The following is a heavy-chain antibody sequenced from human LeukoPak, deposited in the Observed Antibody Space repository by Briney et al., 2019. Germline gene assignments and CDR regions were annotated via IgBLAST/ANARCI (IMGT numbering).Heavy chain of an antibody. CDR2: INSDGSST. Sequence: QPGGSLRLSCAASGFTFSTYWMHWVRQAPGKGLVWVSRINSDGSSTSYADSVKGRFTISRDNAKNTLYLHTNSLSAEDTAEYYCARDNSGSYYAFDYWGQGTLVTVSS. CDR3: ARDNSGSYYAFDY. CDR1: GFTFSTYW. D-gene: IGHD3-10*01. V-gene: IGHV3-74*01. J-gene: IGHJ4*02.